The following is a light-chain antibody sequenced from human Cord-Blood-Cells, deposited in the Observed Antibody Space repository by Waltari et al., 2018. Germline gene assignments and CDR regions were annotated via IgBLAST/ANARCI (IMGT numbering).Light chain of an antibody. CDR1: SSDVGSYNL. V-gene: IGLV2-23*01. Sequence: QSALTQPASVSGSPGQSITISCTGTSSDVGSYNLFSWYQQHPGKAPKLMLYEGSKRPSGVSNRFSGSKSGNTASLTISGLQAEDEADYYCCSYAGSSTYVFGTGTKVTVL. CDR2: EGS. CDR3: CSYAGSSTYV. J-gene: IGLJ1*01.